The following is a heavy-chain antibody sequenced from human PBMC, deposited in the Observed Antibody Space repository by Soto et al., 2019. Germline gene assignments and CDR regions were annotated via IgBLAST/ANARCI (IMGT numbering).Heavy chain of an antibody. J-gene: IGHJ6*02. V-gene: IGHV4-34*01. CDR2: INHRGST. CDR1: GGSFSGYY. Sequence: SETLSLTCAVYGGSFSGYYWSWIRQPPGKGLEWIGEINHRGSTNYNPSLKSRVTISVDTSKNQFSLKLSSVTAADTAVYYFARFDSGYDSYYYYGMDVWGQGTMVTVS. D-gene: IGHD5-12*01. CDR3: ARFDSGYDSYYYYGMDV.